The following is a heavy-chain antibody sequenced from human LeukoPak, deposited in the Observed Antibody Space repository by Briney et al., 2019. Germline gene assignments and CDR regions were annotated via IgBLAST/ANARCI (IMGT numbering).Heavy chain of an antibody. D-gene: IGHD5/OR15-5a*01. CDR1: GFAFSTYA. Sequence: GGSLRLSCAASGFAFSTYAMTWVRQAPGKGLQWAPTISTSGRATYYADSVEGRFTISRDNSKNTLYLQMNSLRADDTAVYYCAKARGSSVYEQFDYWGQGTQVTVSP. CDR2: ISTSGRAT. J-gene: IGHJ4*02. CDR3: AKARGSSVYEQFDY. V-gene: IGHV3-23*01.